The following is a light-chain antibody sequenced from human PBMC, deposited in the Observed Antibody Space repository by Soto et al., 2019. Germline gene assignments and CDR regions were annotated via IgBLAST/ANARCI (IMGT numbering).Light chain of an antibody. J-gene: IGKJ5*01. CDR1: QSLYNNY. V-gene: IGKV3-20*01. Sequence: IVLPQSPPTRSLSPGERSSLSCVASQSLYNNYLAWHQQKPGQAPRLLIYGAFSRATDIPDRFSGSGSGTDFTLTINRLEPEDSAVYYCQQYVSWITFGQGTRLEIK. CDR2: GAF. CDR3: QQYVSWIT.